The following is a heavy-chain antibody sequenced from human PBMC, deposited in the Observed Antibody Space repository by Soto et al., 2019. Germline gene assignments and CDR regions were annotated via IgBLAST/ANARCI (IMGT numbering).Heavy chain of an antibody. J-gene: IGHJ3*02. V-gene: IGHV5-51*01. CDR2: MYPGDSDR. CDR3: VRASNNVNWFPEAFDI. Sequence: GASLKISCKASGYSFTTYWIGWVRKMPGKGLEWMAIMYPGDSDRRYGPSFQGQVTGEEDRERSTAYLQWSSLKASDTDRDVGVRASNNVNWFPEAFDIWGQGTMVTVSS. D-gene: IGHD1-20*01. CDR1: GYSFTTYW.